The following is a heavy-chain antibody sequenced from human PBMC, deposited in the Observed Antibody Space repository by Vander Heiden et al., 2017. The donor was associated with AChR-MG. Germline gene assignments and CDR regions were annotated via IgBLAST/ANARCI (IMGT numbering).Heavy chain of an antibody. V-gene: IGHV1-24*01. J-gene: IGHJ4*02. CDR2: FDPEDGET. CDR1: GYTLTELS. Sequence: QVQLVQSGAEVKKPGASVKVSCKVSGYTLTELSMHWVRQAPGKGLEWMGGFDPEDGETIYAQKFQGRVTMTEVTSTDIAYMELSSLRSEDTAVYYCATDVEYSSGWYVGYWGQGTLVTVSS. D-gene: IGHD6-19*01. CDR3: ATDVEYSSGWYVGY.